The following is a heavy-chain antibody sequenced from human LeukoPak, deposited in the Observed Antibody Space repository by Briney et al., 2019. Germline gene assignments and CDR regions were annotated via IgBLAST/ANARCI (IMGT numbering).Heavy chain of an antibody. CDR1: GFTFNTYT. D-gene: IGHD4-23*01. CDR3: ARGGYGGPTLFDY. V-gene: IGHV3-21*01. CDR2: ISSSSSYI. J-gene: IGHJ4*02. Sequence: GGSLRLSCAASGFTFNTYTMNWVRQAPGKGLEWVSSISSSSSYIYYADSVKGRFTISRDNAKNSLYLQMNSLRAEDTAVYYCARGGYGGPTLFDYWGQGTLVTVSS.